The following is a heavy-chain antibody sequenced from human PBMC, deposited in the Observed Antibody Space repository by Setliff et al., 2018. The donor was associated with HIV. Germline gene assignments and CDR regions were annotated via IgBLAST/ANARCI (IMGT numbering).Heavy chain of an antibody. CDR3: ARGRVMVYANRRYYYYMDV. CDR2: MNPNSSNT. J-gene: IGHJ6*03. Sequence: WASVKVSCKASGFTFINYDINWVRQAPGQGLEWMGWMNPNSSNTGYAQKFQGRVAMTRNTSINTAYMELSSLRSEDAAVHYCARGRVMVYANRRYYYYMDVWGKGTTVTVSS. V-gene: IGHV1-8*02. CDR1: GFTFINYD. D-gene: IGHD2-8*01.